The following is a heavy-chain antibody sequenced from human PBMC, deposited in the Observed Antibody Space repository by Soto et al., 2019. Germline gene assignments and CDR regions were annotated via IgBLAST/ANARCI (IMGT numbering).Heavy chain of an antibody. CDR2: VYWNDAK. CDR1: GFSLSTSQVG. CDR3: ARSDTFGGTFDY. J-gene: IGHJ4*02. Sequence: YGPTLVNPTQTLTLTCTFSGFSLSTSQVGVGWIRQPPGKALEWLAHVYWNDAKYYSLSLKTRLTITKDTSKNQVVLTMTNMDPVDTATYYCARSDTFGGTFDYGGQGALVTVSS. D-gene: IGHD3-16*01. V-gene: IGHV2-5*01.